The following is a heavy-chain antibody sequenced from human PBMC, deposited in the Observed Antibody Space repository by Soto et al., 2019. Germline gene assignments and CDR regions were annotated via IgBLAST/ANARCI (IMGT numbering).Heavy chain of an antibody. V-gene: IGHV3-21*01. CDR1: GFTFSSYS. CDR3: ASGGATNNNWFDP. Sequence: EVQLVESGGGLVKPGGSLRLSCAASGFTFSSYSMNWVRQAPGKGLEWVSSISSSSSYIYYADSVKGRFTISRDNAKNSLYLQMNSLRAEDTAVYYCASGGATNNNWFDPWGQGTLVTVSS. D-gene: IGHD1-26*01. J-gene: IGHJ5*02. CDR2: ISSSSSYI.